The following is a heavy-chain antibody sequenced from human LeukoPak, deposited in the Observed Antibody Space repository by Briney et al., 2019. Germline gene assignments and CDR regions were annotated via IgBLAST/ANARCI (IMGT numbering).Heavy chain of an antibody. J-gene: IGHJ4*02. CDR3: ARGLYCSSTSCHYIFDY. CDR1: GFTFRSYW. V-gene: IGHV4-34*01. Sequence: NPGGSLRLSCAASGFTFRSYWMSWVRQAPGKGLEWIGEINHSGSTNYNPSLKSRVTISVDTSKNQFSLKLSSVTAADTAVYYCARGLYCSSTSCHYIFDYWGQGTLVTVSS. CDR2: INHSGST. D-gene: IGHD2-2*01.